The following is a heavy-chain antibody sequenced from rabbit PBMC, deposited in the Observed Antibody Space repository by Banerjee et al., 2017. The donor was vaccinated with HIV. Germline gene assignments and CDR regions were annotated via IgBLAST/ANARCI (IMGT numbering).Heavy chain of an antibody. CDR3: ARHAGSSYWSL. CDR1: GFSFNNRYV. CDR2: INTISGDT. Sequence: QEQLEESGGDLVKPEGSLKLTCTASGFSFNNRYVMCWVRQAPGKGLEWIACINTISGDTVYATWAKGRFTISKTSSTTVTLQLNSLTAADTATYFCARHAGSSYWSLWGQGTLVTVS. J-gene: IGHJ3*01. D-gene: IGHD8-1*01. V-gene: IGHV1S45*01.